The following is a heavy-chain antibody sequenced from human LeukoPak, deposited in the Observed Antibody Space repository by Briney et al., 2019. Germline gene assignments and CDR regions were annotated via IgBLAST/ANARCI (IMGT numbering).Heavy chain of an antibody. J-gene: IGHJ4*02. V-gene: IGHV3-9*01. CDR2: ISWNSGSI. CDR3: AKDGGNYFDY. Sequence: GGSLRLSCAASGFTFDDYAMNWVRQAPGKGLEWVSGISWNSGSIGYADSVKGRFTISRDNAKNSLYLQMNSLRAEDTALYYCAKDGGNYFDYWGQGTLVTVSS. CDR1: GFTFDDYA. D-gene: IGHD3-16*01.